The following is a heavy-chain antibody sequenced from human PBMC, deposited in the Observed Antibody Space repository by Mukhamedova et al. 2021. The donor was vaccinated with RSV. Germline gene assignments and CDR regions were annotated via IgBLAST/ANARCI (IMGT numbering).Heavy chain of an antibody. Sequence: HWVRQAPGQRLEWMGWINPANDDRKYSPKLQGRVTINMDTSASTAYMELTSLRSEDTAVYYCTKGHSYGDWGVFDYWGLGVLV. J-gene: IGHJ4*02. CDR3: TKGHSYGDWGVFDY. V-gene: IGHV1-3*01. CDR2: INPANDDR. D-gene: IGHD2-21*02.